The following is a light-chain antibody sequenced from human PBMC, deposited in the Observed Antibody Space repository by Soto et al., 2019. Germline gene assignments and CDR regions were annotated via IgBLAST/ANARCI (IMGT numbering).Light chain of an antibody. J-gene: IGKJ1*01. V-gene: IGKV1-5*01. CDR3: QHYNSYSEA. CDR1: QSVSSN. Sequence: MTQSPDTLSVSPGERATLSCRASQSVSSNLAWYQQKPGKAPKVLIFDASSLESGVPSRFSGSGSATEFTLTISSLQPDDFATYYCQHYNSYSEAFGQGTKVDIK. CDR2: DAS.